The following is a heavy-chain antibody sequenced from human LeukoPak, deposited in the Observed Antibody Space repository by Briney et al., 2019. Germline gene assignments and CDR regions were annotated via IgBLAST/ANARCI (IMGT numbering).Heavy chain of an antibody. CDR1: GGSFSGYY. J-gene: IGHJ4*02. CDR3: ASLLTGYYTYYFDY. V-gene: IGHV4-34*01. D-gene: IGHD3-9*01. Sequence: SETLSLTCAVYGGSFSGYYWSWIRQPPGKGLEWIGEINHSGSTNYNPSLKSRVTISVDTSKNQFSLKLSSVTAADTAVYYCASLLTGYYTYYFDYWGQGTLVTVPS. CDR2: INHSGST.